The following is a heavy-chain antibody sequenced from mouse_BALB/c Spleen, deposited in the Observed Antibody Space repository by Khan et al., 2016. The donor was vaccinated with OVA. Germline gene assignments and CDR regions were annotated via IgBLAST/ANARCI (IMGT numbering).Heavy chain of an antibody. CDR3: ARRNYFGYTFAY. CDR1: GYTFTDYY. D-gene: IGHD1-2*01. J-gene: IGHJ3*01. CDR2: ISPGSGDT. V-gene: IGHV1-77*01. Sequence: QVQLKQSGAELARPGASVKLSCKASGYTFTDYYINWVKQRTGQGLEWIGAISPGSGDTYYNEKFKGKATLTADKSSSTDYMQLSSLTAVASAVYFCARRNYFGYTFAYWGQGTLVTVTA.